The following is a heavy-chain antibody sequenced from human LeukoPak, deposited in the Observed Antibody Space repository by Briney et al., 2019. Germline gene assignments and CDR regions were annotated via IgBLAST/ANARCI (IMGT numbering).Heavy chain of an antibody. CDR2: IIPIVGTP. Sequence: SVKVSCKTSGGTFSSYTISWVRQAPGQGLEWMGGIIPIVGTPHYAQKFQDRVTITADASTSTAYMELSSLRSEDTAVYYCARAYMTATRHFDSWGQGTLVTVSS. V-gene: IGHV1-69*13. CDR1: GGTFSSYT. CDR3: ARAYMTATRHFDS. J-gene: IGHJ4*02. D-gene: IGHD2-21*02.